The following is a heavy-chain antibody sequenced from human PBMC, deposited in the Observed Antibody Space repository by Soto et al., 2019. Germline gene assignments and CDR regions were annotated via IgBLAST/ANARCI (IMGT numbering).Heavy chain of an antibody. J-gene: IGHJ5*02. CDR2: ISHSGST. Sequence: SETLSLTCTVSGDSISSASASRGTYSWSWIRQSPGKGLEWLGHISHSGSTSYSPSLKSRISLSVDTSKNQFSLKLASVTAADTAIYYCARAVTPYFGTWFDPWGQGIRVTVSS. CDR3: ARAVTPYFGTWFDP. V-gene: IGHV4-30-2*06. CDR1: GDSISSASASRGTYS. D-gene: IGHD2-21*02.